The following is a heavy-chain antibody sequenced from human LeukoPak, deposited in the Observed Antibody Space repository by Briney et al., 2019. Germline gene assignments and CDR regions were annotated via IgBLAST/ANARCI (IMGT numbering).Heavy chain of an antibody. Sequence: GGSLRLSCTASGFTFSSYSMNWVRQAPGKGLEWVSSITGISTYMCYTDSVKGRFTISRDNAKNSLYLQMNSLRAEDTAVYYCARVKSVPAARDSSLGIDYWGQGTLVTVSS. CDR1: GFTFSSYS. D-gene: IGHD2-2*01. CDR2: ITGISTYM. J-gene: IGHJ4*02. V-gene: IGHV3-21*01. CDR3: ARVKSVPAARDSSLGIDY.